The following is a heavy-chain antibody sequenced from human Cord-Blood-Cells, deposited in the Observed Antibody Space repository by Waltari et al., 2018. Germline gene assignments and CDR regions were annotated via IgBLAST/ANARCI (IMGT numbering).Heavy chain of an antibody. CDR3: ASLKWGYNWNFDY. D-gene: IGHD1-1*01. V-gene: IGHV1-8*01. CDR1: VYTSTSYE. Sequence: QVQLVQSGAEVKKPGASVKVPCKASVYTSTSYEVNWLRRATGQGLEWMGWMNPNSGNTGYAQKFQGRVTMTRNTSISTAYMELSSLRSEDTAVYYCASLKWGYNWNFDYWGQGTLVTVSS. CDR2: MNPNSGNT. J-gene: IGHJ4*02.